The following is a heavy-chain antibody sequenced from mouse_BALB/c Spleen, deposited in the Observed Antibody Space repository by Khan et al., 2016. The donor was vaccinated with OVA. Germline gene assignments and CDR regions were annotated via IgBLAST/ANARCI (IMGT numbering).Heavy chain of an antibody. J-gene: IGHJ2*01. CDR2: ISSGGSYT. CDR3: TRQRGYYGYNPYFDY. CDR1: GFSFSTYS. D-gene: IGHD1-1*01. Sequence: EVELVESGGDLVRPGGSLKLSCAASGFSFSTYSMSWVRQTPEKRLEWVATISSGGSYTYSPDSVKGRFTISRDNAKNTLYLQMSSLKSEETAMYYCTRQRGYYGYNPYFDYWGQGTTLTVSS. V-gene: IGHV5-6-4*01.